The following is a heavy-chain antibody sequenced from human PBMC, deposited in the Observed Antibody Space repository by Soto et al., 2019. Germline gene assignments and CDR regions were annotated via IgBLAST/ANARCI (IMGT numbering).Heavy chain of an antibody. J-gene: IGHJ6*02. CDR2: IYHNGRT. CDR3: ARGRRDFWSGTYYYYGMDV. CDR1: GYSISSGFY. V-gene: IGHV4-38-2*01. Sequence: SETLSLTCAVSGYSISSGFYWGWIRQPPGKGLEWIGSIYHNGRTYYNPSLKSRVIISVDTSKNQFSLKLSSVTAADTAVYYCARGRRDFWSGTYYYYGMDVWGQGTTVTVSS. D-gene: IGHD3-3*01.